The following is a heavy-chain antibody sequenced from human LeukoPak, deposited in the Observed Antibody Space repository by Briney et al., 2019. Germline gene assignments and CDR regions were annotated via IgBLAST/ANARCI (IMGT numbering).Heavy chain of an antibody. Sequence: PGGSLRLSCAASGFTLSSYSMNWVRQAPGKGLEWVSSISSSSSYIYYADSVKGRFTISRDNAKNSLYLQMNSLRAEDTAVYYCARVYFDWSPCWFDPWGQGTLVTVSS. V-gene: IGHV3-21*01. CDR1: GFTLSSYS. CDR2: ISSSSSYI. J-gene: IGHJ5*02. D-gene: IGHD3-9*01. CDR3: ARVYFDWSPCWFDP.